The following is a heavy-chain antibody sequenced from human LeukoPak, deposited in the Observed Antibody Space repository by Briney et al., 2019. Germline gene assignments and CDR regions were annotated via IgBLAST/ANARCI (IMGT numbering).Heavy chain of an antibody. CDR1: GFTFSSYA. D-gene: IGHD3-10*01. CDR2: ISTTSTET. V-gene: IGHV3-23*01. CDR3: AKGSGNGYGSGPFDY. Sequence: PGGSLRLSCAASGFTFSSYAMSWVRQAPGKGLEWVSAISTTSTETHYADSVKGRFTISRDNSKNTLSLQMSSLRAEDTALYYCAKGSGNGYGSGPFDYWGQGTLVTVSS. J-gene: IGHJ4*02.